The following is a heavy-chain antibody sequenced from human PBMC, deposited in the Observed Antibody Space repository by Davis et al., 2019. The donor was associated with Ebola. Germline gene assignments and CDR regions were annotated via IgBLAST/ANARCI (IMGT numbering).Heavy chain of an antibody. CDR3: ARVDTEGGMDV. CDR2: INSDGSST. D-gene: IGHD5-18*01. CDR1: GFTFSSYW. V-gene: IGHV3-74*01. J-gene: IGHJ6*02. Sequence: GESLKISCAASGFTFSSYWMHWVRQAPGKGLVWVSRINSDGSSTSYADSVKGRFTISRDNAKNSLYLQMNSLRAEDTAVYYCARVDTEGGMDVWGQGTTVTVSS.